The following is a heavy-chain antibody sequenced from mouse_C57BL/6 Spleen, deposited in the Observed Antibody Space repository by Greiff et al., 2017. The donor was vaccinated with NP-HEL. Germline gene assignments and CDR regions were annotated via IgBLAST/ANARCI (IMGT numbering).Heavy chain of an antibody. V-gene: IGHV1-55*01. CDR3: ARWNGNYWYFDV. D-gene: IGHD2-1*01. CDR2: IYPGSGST. J-gene: IGHJ1*03. Sequence: QVQLQQSGAELVKPGASVKMSCKASGYTFTSYWITWVKQRPGQGLEWIGDIYPGSGSTNYNEKFKSKATLTVDTSSSTAYMQLSSLTSEDSAVYYCARWNGNYWYFDVWGTGTTVTVSS. CDR1: GYTFTSYW.